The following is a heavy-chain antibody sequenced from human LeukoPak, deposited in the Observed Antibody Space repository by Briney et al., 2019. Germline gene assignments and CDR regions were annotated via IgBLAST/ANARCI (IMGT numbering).Heavy chain of an antibody. J-gene: IGHJ4*02. CDR1: GFTFSRYA. V-gene: IGHV3-30*09. Sequence: QPGRPLRLFCAASGFTFSRYAMHWVRQAPGKGLEWVADISYDESNKYYAVSVKGRFGMSRDNSKNTLYLQMNRLRAEDTAVYYCARDRFRLVLGALFFSGAFDYWGQGTLVTVSS. D-gene: IGHD3-10*02. CDR3: ARDRFRLVLGALFFSGAFDY. CDR2: ISYDESNK.